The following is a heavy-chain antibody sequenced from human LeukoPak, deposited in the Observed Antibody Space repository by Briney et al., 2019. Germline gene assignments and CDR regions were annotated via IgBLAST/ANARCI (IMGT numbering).Heavy chain of an antibody. Sequence: SETLSLTCTVSGGSISIYYWSWIRQPPGKGLEWIGYVYNSGSTDYNPSLKSRVTISADTSKNQFSLNLNSVTAADTAVYYCARGGAARLHFQNWGQGTLVTVSS. CDR3: ARGGAARLHFQN. D-gene: IGHD6-6*01. CDR2: VYNSGST. CDR1: GGSISIYY. V-gene: IGHV4-59*01. J-gene: IGHJ1*01.